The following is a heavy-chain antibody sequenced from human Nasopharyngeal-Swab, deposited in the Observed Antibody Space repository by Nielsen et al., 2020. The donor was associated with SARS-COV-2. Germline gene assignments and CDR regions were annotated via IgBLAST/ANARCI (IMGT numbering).Heavy chain of an antibody. Sequence: SETLSLTCTVSGGSISSSSYYWGWIRQPPGKGLEWIGSIYYSGSTYYNPSLKSRVTISVDTSKNQFSLKLSSVTAADTAVYYCARGGYSYGSALAWYMDVWGKGTTVTVSS. CDR2: IYYSGST. J-gene: IGHJ6*03. CDR1: GGSISSSSYY. V-gene: IGHV4-39*01. D-gene: IGHD5-18*01. CDR3: ARGGYSYGSALAWYMDV.